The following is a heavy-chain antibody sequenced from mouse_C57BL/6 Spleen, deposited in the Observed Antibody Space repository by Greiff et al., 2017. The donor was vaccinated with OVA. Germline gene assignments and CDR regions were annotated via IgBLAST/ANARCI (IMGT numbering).Heavy chain of an antibody. Sequence: EVQLQQSGPELVKPGASAKISCKASGYTFTDYYMNWVKQSHGKSLEWIGDINPNNGGTSYNQKFKGKATLTVDKSSSTAYMELRSLTSEDSAVYYCARFGYGSSYRGFAYWGQGTLVTVSA. V-gene: IGHV1-26*01. CDR1: GYTFTDYY. CDR3: ARFGYGSSYRGFAY. D-gene: IGHD1-1*01. J-gene: IGHJ3*01. CDR2: INPNNGGT.